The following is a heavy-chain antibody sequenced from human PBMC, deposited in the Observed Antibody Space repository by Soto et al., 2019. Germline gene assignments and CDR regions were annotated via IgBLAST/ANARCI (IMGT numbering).Heavy chain of an antibody. V-gene: IGHV1-18*01. D-gene: IGHD2-8*01. CDR2: ISAYNGNT. Sequence: ASVKVSCKASGYTFTSYGISWVRQAPGQGLEWMGWISAYNGNTNYAQKLQGRVTMTTDTSTSTAYMELRSLRSDDTAVYYCACVGGYCTYGGCYGDYWGQGTLVTVSS. CDR1: GYTFTSYG. J-gene: IGHJ4*02. CDR3: ACVGGYCTYGGCYGDY.